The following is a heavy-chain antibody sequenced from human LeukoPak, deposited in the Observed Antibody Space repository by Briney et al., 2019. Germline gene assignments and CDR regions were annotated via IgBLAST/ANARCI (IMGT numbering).Heavy chain of an antibody. CDR3: ARDPPSLSGYGTSYYFDY. Sequence: GGSLRLSCAASGFTFSSYAMHWVRQAPGKGLEWVAVISYDGSNKYYADSVKGRFTISRDNSKNTLYLQMNSLRAEDTAVYYCARDPPSLSGYGTSYYFDYWGQGTLVTVSS. J-gene: IGHJ4*02. V-gene: IGHV3-30-3*01. CDR1: GFTFSSYA. D-gene: IGHD5-12*01. CDR2: ISYDGSNK.